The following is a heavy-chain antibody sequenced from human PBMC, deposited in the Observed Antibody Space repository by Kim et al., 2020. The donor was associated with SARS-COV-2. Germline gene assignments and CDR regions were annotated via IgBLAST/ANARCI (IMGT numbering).Heavy chain of an antibody. Sequence: NPSLKGRVPMSVDTSKNQFSLKLSSVTAADTAVYYCARGGVAIYYYYMDVWGKGTTVTVSS. CDR3: ARGGVAIYYYYMDV. V-gene: IGHV4-4*07. D-gene: IGHD3-10*01. J-gene: IGHJ6*03.